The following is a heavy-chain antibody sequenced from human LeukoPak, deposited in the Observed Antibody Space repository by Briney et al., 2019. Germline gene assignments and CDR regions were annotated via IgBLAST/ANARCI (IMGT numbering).Heavy chain of an antibody. CDR1: GFTFSSYG. CDR2: IRYDGSNK. V-gene: IGHV3-30*02. CDR3: ARDSGITNMFGGGRGSALEEPNDVFDI. Sequence: GGSLRLSCAASGFTFSSYGMHWVRQAPGKGLEWVAFIRYDGSNKYYADSVKGRFTISRDNSKNTLYLQMNSLRSDDTAVYYCARDSGITNMFGGGRGSALEEPNDVFDIWGQGTMVIVSS. D-gene: IGHD3-16*01. J-gene: IGHJ3*02.